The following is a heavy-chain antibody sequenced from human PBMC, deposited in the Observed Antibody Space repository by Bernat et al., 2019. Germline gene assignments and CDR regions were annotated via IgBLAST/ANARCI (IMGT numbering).Heavy chain of an antibody. CDR1: GFTFSSYG. Sequence: QVQLVESGGGVVQPGRSLRLSCAASGFTFSSYGMNWVRQAPGKGLEWVAIISYDGNNKYYADTVKGRFTISRDNSKSTLYLQMNSLRAEDTAVYYCARDQGTIRQGLISTFDYWGLGTLVTVSS. J-gene: IGHJ4*01. D-gene: IGHD3-16*02. CDR3: ARDQGTIRQGLISTFDY. V-gene: IGHV3-30*03. CDR2: ISYDGNNK.